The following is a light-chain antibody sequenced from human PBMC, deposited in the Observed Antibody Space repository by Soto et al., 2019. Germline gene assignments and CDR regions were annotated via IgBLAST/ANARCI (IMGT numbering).Light chain of an antibody. Sequence: EIVLTQSPATLSLSPGERATLSCRASQSVSSYLAWYQQKPGQAPRLLIYDASNRASGVPARFSGSGSGTEFNLTISSLEPEDFEVYYCQQRSYWLSFGGGTKVDI. CDR3: QQRSYWLS. CDR1: QSVSSY. CDR2: DAS. J-gene: IGKJ4*01. V-gene: IGKV3-11*01.